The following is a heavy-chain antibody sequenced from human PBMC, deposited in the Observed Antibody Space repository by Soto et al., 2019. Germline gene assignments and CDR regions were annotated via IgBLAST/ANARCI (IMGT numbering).Heavy chain of an antibody. J-gene: IGHJ3*02. D-gene: IGHD3-3*01. CDR1: GGSISSYY. V-gene: IGHV4-59*01. CDR2: IYYSGST. Sequence: SETLSLTCTVSGGSISSYYWSWIRQPPGKGLEWIGYIYYSGSTNYNPSLKSRVTISVDTSKNQFSLKLSSVTAADTAVYYCARVVTIFGVVHPDAFDIWGQGTMVT. CDR3: ARVVTIFGVVHPDAFDI.